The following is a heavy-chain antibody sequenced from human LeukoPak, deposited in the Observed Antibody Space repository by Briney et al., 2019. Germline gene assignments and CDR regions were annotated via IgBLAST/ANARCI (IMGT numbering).Heavy chain of an antibody. CDR3: ARSAEPYCSSTSCTSYMDV. V-gene: IGHV3-20*04. J-gene: IGHJ6*03. CDR2: INWNGGST. CDR1: GFTLDVYG. D-gene: IGHD2-2*01. Sequence: PGGALRLSCAASGFTLDVYGMSWVRQAPGKGLEWVSDINWNGGSTGCTDSVKGRFTISRDNAKNSLYLQMNSLRAEDTALYYCARSAEPYCSSTSCTSYMDVWGKGTTVTVSS.